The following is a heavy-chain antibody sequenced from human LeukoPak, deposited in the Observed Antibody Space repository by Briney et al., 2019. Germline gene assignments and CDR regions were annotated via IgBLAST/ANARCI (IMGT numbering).Heavy chain of an antibody. CDR3: ARHVLSSGYSYGLNFDY. V-gene: IGHV4-38-2*01. J-gene: IGHJ4*02. D-gene: IGHD5-18*01. CDR1: GYSISSGYY. Sequence: PSETLSLTCAVSGYSISSGYYWGWIRQPPGKGLEWIGSIYHSGSTYYNPSLKSRVTISVGTSKNQFSLKLSSVTAADTAVYYCARHVLSSGYSYGLNFDYWGQGTLVTVSS. CDR2: IYHSGST.